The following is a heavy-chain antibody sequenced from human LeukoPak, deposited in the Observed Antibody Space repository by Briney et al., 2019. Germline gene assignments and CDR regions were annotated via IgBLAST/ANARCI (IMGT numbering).Heavy chain of an antibody. D-gene: IGHD3-22*01. CDR3: ARGSDYESSGYPFDY. CDR1: GGSFSGYY. CDR2: INHSGST. V-gene: IGHV4-34*01. Sequence: PSETLSLTCAVYGGSFSGYYWSWIRQPPGKGLEWIGEINHSGSTNYNPSLKSRVTISVDTSKNQFSLKLSSVTAADTAVYYCARGSDYESSGYPFDYWGQGTLVTVSS. J-gene: IGHJ4*02.